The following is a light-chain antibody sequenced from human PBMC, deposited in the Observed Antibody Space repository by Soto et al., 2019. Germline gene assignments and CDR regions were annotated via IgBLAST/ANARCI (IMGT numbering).Light chain of an antibody. V-gene: IGKV3-11*01. Sequence: LSQYSSALCLAPGDRATLSCRTSLGIGSDLAWFQQKSGQAHRFLMXGASNTSTCTPDRFSGSVSGTDFTLTISNLDTEDGAVYDFPKFWRSQIFGQGTKVE. CDR1: LGIGSD. CDR3: PKFWRSQI. J-gene: IGKJ1*01. CDR2: GAS.